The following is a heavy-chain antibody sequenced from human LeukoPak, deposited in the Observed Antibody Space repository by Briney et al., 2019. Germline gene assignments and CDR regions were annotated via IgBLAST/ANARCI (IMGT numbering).Heavy chain of an antibody. D-gene: IGHD3-3*01. V-gene: IGHV4-39*07. CDR1: GFTFSSYE. CDR3: ARGAADDLWSGYYFDY. CDR2: IYYSGST. J-gene: IGHJ4*02. Sequence: GSLRLSCAASGFTFSSYEMNWVRQAPGKGLEWIGSIYYSGSTYYNPYIESRVTISVDTSKNQVSLKLSSVTAADTAVYYCARGAADDLWSGYYFDYWGQGTLVTVSS.